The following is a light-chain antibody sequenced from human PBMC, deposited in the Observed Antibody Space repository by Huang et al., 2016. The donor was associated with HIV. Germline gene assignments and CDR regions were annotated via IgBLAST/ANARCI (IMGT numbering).Light chain of an antibody. CDR3: QQYNNWPYT. Sequence: EIVMTQSPATLSVSPGERATLSCRASQSVSSNLAWYQQKPGQAPRLHIYGASTRATGLSARFSGSGSGTEFTLTISSLQSEDFAVYYCQQYNNWPYTFGQGTKLEIK. CDR1: QSVSSN. V-gene: IGKV3-15*01. J-gene: IGKJ2*01. CDR2: GAS.